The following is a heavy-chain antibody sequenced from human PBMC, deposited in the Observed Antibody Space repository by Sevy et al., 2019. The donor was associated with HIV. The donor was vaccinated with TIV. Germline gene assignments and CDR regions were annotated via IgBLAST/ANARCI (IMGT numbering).Heavy chain of an antibody. CDR2: ISSSTYK. D-gene: IGHD2-2*01. CDR3: ARDGGCSSTSCLLYFDY. J-gene: IGHJ4*02. Sequence: GGSLRLSCAASGFTFSSYSMNWVRQAPGKGLEWVSSISSSTYKYYADSVKGRFTISRDNAKNSLYLQMNSLRAEDTAVYYCARDGGCSSTSCLLYFDYWGQGTLVTVSS. CDR1: GFTFSSYS. V-gene: IGHV3-21*01.